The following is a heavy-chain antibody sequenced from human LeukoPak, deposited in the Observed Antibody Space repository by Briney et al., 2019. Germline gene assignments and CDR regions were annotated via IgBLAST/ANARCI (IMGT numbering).Heavy chain of an antibody. V-gene: IGHV3-23*01. J-gene: IGHJ6*04. D-gene: IGHD2-15*01. CDR1: GFIFDDYA. CDR2: ISGSGGST. Sequence: GRSLRLSCAASGFIFDDYAMSWVRQAPGKGLEWVSGISGSGGSTDYADSVKGRFTISRDNSKNTLYLQMNSLRAEDTAVYYCAGYCSGGSCFRAHYYYYYGLDVWGKGTTVTVSS. CDR3: AGYCSGGSCFRAHYYYYYGLDV.